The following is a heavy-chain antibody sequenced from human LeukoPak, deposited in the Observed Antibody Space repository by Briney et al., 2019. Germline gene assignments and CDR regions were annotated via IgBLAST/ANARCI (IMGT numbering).Heavy chain of an antibody. CDR3: ARGARKGDDYGGFFDY. CDR2: ISYDGSYK. V-gene: IGHV3-30*04. J-gene: IGHJ4*02. D-gene: IGHD4-23*01. Sequence: GRSLRLSCAASGFTFSNYALHWVRQAPGKGLEWMAVISYDGSYKDYADSVKGRFTVSRDNSKNTLYLQMNSLRAEDTAVFYCARGARKGDDYGGFFDYWGQGTLVTVSS. CDR1: GFTFSNYA.